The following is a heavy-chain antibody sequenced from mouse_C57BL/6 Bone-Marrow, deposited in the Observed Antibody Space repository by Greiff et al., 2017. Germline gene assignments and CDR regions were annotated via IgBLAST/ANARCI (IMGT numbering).Heavy chain of an antibody. CDR1: GYTFTSYD. Sequence: VKLVESGPELVKPGASVKLSCKASGYTFTSYDINWVKQRPGQGLEWIGWIYPRDGSTKYNEKFKGKATLTADKSSSTAYMELHSLTSEDSAVYFCARDYGSSYWYFDVWGTGTTVTVSS. D-gene: IGHD1-1*01. V-gene: IGHV1-85*01. CDR2: IYPRDGST. J-gene: IGHJ1*03. CDR3: ARDYGSSYWYFDV.